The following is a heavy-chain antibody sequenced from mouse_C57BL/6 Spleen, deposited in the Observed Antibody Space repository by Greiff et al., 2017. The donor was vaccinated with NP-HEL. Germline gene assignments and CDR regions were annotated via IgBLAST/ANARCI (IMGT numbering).Heavy chain of an antibody. CDR3: ASQGDGHYGGFDY. CDR2: FTMYSDAT. Sequence: LKESGAELVRPGSSVKLSCKDSYFAFMASAMHWVKQRPGHGLEWIGSFTMYSDATEYSENFKGKATLTANTSSSTAYMELSSLTSEDSAVYYCASQGDGHYGGFDYWGQGTTLTVSS. J-gene: IGHJ2*01. CDR1: YFAFMASA. D-gene: IGHD1-1*01. V-gene: IGHV1-49*01.